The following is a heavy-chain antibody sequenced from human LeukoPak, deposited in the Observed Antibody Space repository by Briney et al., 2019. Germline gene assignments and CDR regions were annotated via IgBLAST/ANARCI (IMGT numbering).Heavy chain of an antibody. CDR3: ARAKGGGILTGYYWGYYYYMDV. D-gene: IGHD3-9*01. J-gene: IGHJ6*03. V-gene: IGHV4-39*07. Sequence: PSETLSLTCTVSGGSISSSSYYWGWIRQPPGKGLEWIGSIYYSGSTYYNPSLKSRVTISVDTSKNQFSLKLSSVTAADTAVYYCARAKGGGILTGYYWGYYYYMDVWGQGTMVTVSS. CDR2: IYYSGST. CDR1: GGSISSSSYY.